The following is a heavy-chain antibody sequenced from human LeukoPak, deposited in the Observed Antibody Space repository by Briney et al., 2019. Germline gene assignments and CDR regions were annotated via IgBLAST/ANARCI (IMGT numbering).Heavy chain of an antibody. D-gene: IGHD4-17*01. CDR2: SFHTGST. CDR3: ARWNDDYRAFDI. J-gene: IGHJ3*02. CDR1: DDSTNTYH. Sequence: SETLSLTCSVSDDSTNTYHWNWIRQPPGKGLEWIGYSFHTGSTHYNPSLKSRVTLSVETSKNWVSLRLRSVTAADTAVYFCARWNDDYRAFDIWGQGTMVTVSS. V-gene: IGHV4-59*12.